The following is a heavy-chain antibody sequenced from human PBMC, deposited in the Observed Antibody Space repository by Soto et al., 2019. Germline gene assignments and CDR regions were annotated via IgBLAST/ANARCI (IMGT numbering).Heavy chain of an antibody. Sequence: SETLSLTCTVSGGSISSYYWSRIRQPPGKGLEWIGYIYYSGSTNYNPSLKSRVTISVDTSKNQFSLKLSSVTAADTAVYYCARDSSGGMDVWGQGTTVTVSS. J-gene: IGHJ6*02. CDR3: ARDSSGGMDV. CDR2: IYYSGST. D-gene: IGHD3-10*01. V-gene: IGHV4-59*01. CDR1: GGSISSYY.